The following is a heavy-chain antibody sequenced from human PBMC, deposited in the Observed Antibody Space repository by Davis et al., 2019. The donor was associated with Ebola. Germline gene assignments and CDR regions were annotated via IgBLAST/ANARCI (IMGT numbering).Heavy chain of an antibody. V-gene: IGHV3-33*01. CDR3: ARDSNSGWYWFDP. CDR2: IWYDGSNK. D-gene: IGHD6-19*01. CDR1: GFTFSSYG. Sequence: PGGSLRLSCAASGFTFSSYGMHWVRQAPGKGLEWVAVIWYDGSNKYYADSVKGRFTISRDNSKNTLYLQMNSLRAEDTAVYYCARDSNSGWYWFDPWGQGTLVTVSS. J-gene: IGHJ5*02.